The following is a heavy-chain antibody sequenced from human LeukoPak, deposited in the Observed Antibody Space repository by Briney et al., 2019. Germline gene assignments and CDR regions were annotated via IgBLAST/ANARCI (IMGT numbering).Heavy chain of an antibody. J-gene: IGHJ4*02. Sequence: SETLSLTCIVSGGSLSHYFWNWLRQPAGKGLEWIGRIYSSGTTNCKPFLRSRVTMSVDTSKNQFSLTLTSVTAADSAVCFCARESGDGSGYYPPPTSFDYWGQGALVTVSS. V-gene: IGHV4-4*07. CDR2: IYSSGTT. D-gene: IGHD3-22*01. CDR3: ARESGDGSGYYPPPTSFDY. CDR1: GGSLSHYF.